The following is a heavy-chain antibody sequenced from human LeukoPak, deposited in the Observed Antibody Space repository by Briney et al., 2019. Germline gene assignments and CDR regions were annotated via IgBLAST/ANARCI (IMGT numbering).Heavy chain of an antibody. J-gene: IGHJ4*02. Sequence: GGSLRLSCVASGFTFSSYSMNWVRQAPGKGLEWASSISSRSSFIYSADSLKGRFTISRDNAKNSLYLQMNSLRAEDTAVYYCARDQGRIPASFDPLDYWGQGTLVTVSS. CDR1: GFTFSSYS. D-gene: IGHD3-9*01. CDR3: ARDQGRIPASFDPLDY. CDR2: ISSRSSFI. V-gene: IGHV3-21*01.